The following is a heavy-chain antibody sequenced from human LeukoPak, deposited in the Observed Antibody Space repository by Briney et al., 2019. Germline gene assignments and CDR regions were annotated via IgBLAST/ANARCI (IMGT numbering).Heavy chain of an antibody. CDR2: IWYDGSNR. CDR3: ARETRYYYGMDV. Sequence: GGSLRLSCAASGFIFSSYGMHWVRQAPGKGLEWVAVIWYDGSNRYYADSVKGRFTISRDNSRDNSKNTLYLQMDSLRAEDTAVYYCARETRYYYGMDVWGQGTTVTVSS. J-gene: IGHJ6*02. V-gene: IGHV3-33*01. CDR1: GFIFSSYG.